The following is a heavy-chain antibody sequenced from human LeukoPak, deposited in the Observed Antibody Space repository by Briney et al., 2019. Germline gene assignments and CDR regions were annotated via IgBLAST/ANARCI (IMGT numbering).Heavy chain of an antibody. D-gene: IGHD6-13*01. J-gene: IGHJ4*02. Sequence: ASVKVSCKASGYTFTSYYMHWVRQAPGQGLEWMGRIIPILGIANYAQKFQGRVTITADKSTSTAYMELSSLRSEDTAVYYCARSIAAAGTEAAYWGQGTLVTVSS. V-gene: IGHV1-69*02. CDR2: IIPILGIA. CDR1: GYTFTSYY. CDR3: ARSIAAAGTEAAY.